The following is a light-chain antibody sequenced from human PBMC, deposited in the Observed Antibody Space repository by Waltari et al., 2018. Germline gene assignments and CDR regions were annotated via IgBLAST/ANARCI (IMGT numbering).Light chain of an antibody. CDR1: ESIATN. CDR2: HAS. Sequence: ERVTLSCRASESIATNLAWYQQRPGQAPRLLIFHASSRATDIPAKFSGSGSGTEFTLTISSLQAEDFAVYYCQQYNNWPPSTFGQGTKVEFK. J-gene: IGKJ1*01. V-gene: IGKV3-15*01. CDR3: QQYNNWPPST.